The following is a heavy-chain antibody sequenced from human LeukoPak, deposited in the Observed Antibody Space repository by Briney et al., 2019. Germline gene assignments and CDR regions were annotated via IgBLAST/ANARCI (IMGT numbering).Heavy chain of an antibody. Sequence: ASVKVSCKASGYTFTGYYMHWVRQAPGQGLEWMGWINPNSGGTNYAQKFQGWVTMTRDTSISTAYMELSRLRSDDTAVYYCARWDSDDYGLYYGVDVWGQGTTVTVSS. V-gene: IGHV1-2*04. J-gene: IGHJ6*02. CDR1: GYTFTGYY. D-gene: IGHD4-17*01. CDR2: INPNSGGT. CDR3: ARWDSDDYGLYYGVDV.